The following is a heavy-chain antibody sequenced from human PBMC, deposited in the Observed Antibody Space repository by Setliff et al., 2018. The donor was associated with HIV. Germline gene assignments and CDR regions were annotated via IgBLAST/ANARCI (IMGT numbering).Heavy chain of an antibody. Sequence: ASVKVSCKSSGYGFTNFGISWVRLAPGQGLEWMGWINPNPGDTNYAQKFQGRVTMTADVSKATAYLDVRGLRSEDTAMYFCAAGPFSRGPYHWVPNWGQGTLVTVSS. CDR3: AAGPFSRGPYHWVPN. D-gene: IGHD3-10*01. CDR1: GYGFTNFG. V-gene: IGHV1-18*01. J-gene: IGHJ4*02. CDR2: INPNPGDT.